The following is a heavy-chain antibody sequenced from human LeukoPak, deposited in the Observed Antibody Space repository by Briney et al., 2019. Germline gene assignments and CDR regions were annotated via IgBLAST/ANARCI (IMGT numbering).Heavy chain of an antibody. CDR2: VRYGGSNE. D-gene: IGHD6-19*01. CDR3: AKESGSGYHSEGPHY. Sequence: PGGSLRLSCAASGFVFSNYGMHWVRQAPGEGLEWVAFVRYGGSNEYYADSVEGRFTISRDNSKNTLFLHMNSLRAEDTAVYSCAKESGSGYHSEGPHYWGLGTLVTVSS. J-gene: IGHJ4*02. CDR1: GFVFSNYG. V-gene: IGHV3-30*02.